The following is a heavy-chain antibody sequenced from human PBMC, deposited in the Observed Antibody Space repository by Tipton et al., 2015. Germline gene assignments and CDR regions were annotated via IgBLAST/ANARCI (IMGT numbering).Heavy chain of an antibody. CDR1: GGSVSSYNYF. CDR2: IFHSGST. CDR3: ARGGAGYYYDSVGYLS. Sequence: GLVKPSETLSLTCTASGGSVSSYNYFWSWIRQPPGKGLEWIGYIFHSGSTSYNPSLRSRVFISIDTSKNQFSLKLNSVTAADTAVYYCARGGAGYYYDSVGYLSWGQGTLVTVSS. D-gene: IGHD3-22*01. V-gene: IGHV4-61*01. J-gene: IGHJ5*02.